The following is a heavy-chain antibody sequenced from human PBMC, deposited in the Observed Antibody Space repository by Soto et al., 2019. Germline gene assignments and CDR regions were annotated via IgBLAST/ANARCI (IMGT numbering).Heavy chain of an antibody. CDR3: ARGVYCSSTSCPYYFDY. CDR1: GGSISSYY. V-gene: IGHV4-59*01. Sequence: SETLSLTCTVSGGSISSYYWSWIRQPPGKGLEWIGYIYYSGSTNYNPSLKSRVTISVDTSKNQFSLKLSSVTAADTAVYYCARGVYCSSTSCPYYFDYWGQGTLVTVSS. CDR2: IYYSGST. J-gene: IGHJ4*02. D-gene: IGHD2-2*01.